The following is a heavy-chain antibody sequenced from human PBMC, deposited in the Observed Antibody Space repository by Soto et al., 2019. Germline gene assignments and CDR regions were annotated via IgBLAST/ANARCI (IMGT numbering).Heavy chain of an antibody. Sequence: ASVKVSCKTSGYTFSNYGITWVRQTPGQPLEWLGWISLYSDGTNYAQKFQGRVSMTTDTSTTTAYMELRGLRSDDTAVYYCARVVPGAEAWFGPWGQGTLVTVSS. V-gene: IGHV1-18*01. D-gene: IGHD2-2*01. CDR2: ISLYSDGT. CDR1: GYTFSNYG. CDR3: ARVVPGAEAWFGP. J-gene: IGHJ5*02.